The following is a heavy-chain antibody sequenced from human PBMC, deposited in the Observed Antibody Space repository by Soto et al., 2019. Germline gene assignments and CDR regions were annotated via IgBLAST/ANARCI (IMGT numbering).Heavy chain of an antibody. CDR2: ISYDGSNK. D-gene: IGHD4-17*01. CDR3: AKVVMTTVTTHAFDI. V-gene: IGHV3-30*18. CDR1: GFTFSSYG. J-gene: IGHJ3*02. Sequence: GGSLRLSCAASGFTFSSYGMHWVRQAPGKGLEWVAVISYDGSNKYYADSVKGRFTISRDNSKNTLYLQMNSLRAEDTAVYYCAKVVMTTVTTHAFDIWGQGTMVTVSS.